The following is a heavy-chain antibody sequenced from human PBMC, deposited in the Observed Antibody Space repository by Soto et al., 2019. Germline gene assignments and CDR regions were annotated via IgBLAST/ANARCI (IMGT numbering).Heavy chain of an antibody. CDR3: ASGYSGYDRYYYYGMDV. D-gene: IGHD5-12*01. Sequence: PSETLSLTCAVSGGSISSGGYSWSWIRQPPGKGLEWIGYIYHSGNTYYNPSLKSRVTISVDRSKSQFSLKLSSVTAADTAVYYCASGYSGYDRYYYYGMDVWGLGTTVTVSS. J-gene: IGHJ6*02. V-gene: IGHV4-30-2*01. CDR1: GGSISSGGYS. CDR2: IYHSGNT.